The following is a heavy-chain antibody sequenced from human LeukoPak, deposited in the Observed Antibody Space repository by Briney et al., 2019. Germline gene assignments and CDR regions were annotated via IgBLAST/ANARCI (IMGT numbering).Heavy chain of an antibody. D-gene: IGHD3-22*01. CDR3: ARDSVPYYYDSSGHYYFDY. J-gene: IGHJ4*02. Sequence: SVKVSCKASGGTFSSYAISWVRQAPGQGLEWMGGIIPIFGTANYAQKFQGRVTITTDESTSTAYMELSSLRSEDTAVYYCARDSVPYYYDSSGHYYFDYWGQGTLVTVSS. V-gene: IGHV1-69*05. CDR2: IIPIFGTA. CDR1: GGTFSSYA.